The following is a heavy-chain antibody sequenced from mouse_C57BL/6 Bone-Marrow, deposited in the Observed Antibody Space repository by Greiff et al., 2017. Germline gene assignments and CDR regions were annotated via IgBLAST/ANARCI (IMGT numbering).Heavy chain of an antibody. CDR1: GYTFTSYW. V-gene: IGHV1-55*01. D-gene: IGHD2-5*01. CDR3: ARPYYSNYWYFDV. J-gene: IGHJ1*03. CDR2: IYPGSGST. Sequence: VKLQQPGAELVKPGASVKMSCKASGYTFTSYWITWVKQRPGQGLEWIGDIYPGSGSTNYNETFKSKATLTVDTSSSTAYMQLSSLTSEDSAVYYCARPYYSNYWYFDVWGTGTTVTVSS.